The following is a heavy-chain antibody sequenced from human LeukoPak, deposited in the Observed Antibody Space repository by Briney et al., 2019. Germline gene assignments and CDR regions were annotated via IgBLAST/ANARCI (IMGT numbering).Heavy chain of an antibody. J-gene: IGHJ4*02. Sequence: GASVKVSCKASGYTFTSYYMHWVRQAPGQGLEWMGIINPSGGSTSYAQKFQGRVTMTRDTSTSKVYMELSSLRSEDTAVYYCASDIAAAGPTDYWGQGTLVTVSS. CDR3: ASDIAAAGPTDY. CDR2: INPSGGST. V-gene: IGHV1-46*01. D-gene: IGHD6-13*01. CDR1: GYTFTSYY.